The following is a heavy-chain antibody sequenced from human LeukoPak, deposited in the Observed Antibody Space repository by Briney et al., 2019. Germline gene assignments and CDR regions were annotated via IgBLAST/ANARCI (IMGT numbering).Heavy chain of an antibody. CDR1: GGTFSSYA. V-gene: IGHV1-69*04. CDR3: ARDGATRGYYYYGMDV. Sequence: ASVKVSCKASGGTFSSYAISWVRQAPGQGLEWMGWIIPILGIANYAQKFQGRVTITADKSTSTAYMELSSLRSEDTAVYYCARDGATRGYYYYGMDVWGQGTTVTVSS. J-gene: IGHJ6*02. D-gene: IGHD4-17*01. CDR2: IIPILGIA.